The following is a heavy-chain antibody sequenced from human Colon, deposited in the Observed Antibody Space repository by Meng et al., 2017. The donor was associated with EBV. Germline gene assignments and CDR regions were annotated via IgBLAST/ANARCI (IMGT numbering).Heavy chain of an antibody. CDR2: IYYSGYIGNT. CDR1: GGSVSSGGHH. CDR3: SRYYYDSSGYVFFDY. Sequence: QARGPGLVTPSHTLSPTCRGSGGSVSSGGHHWSWVRQPPGKGLEWIGDIYYSGYIGNTYYNPSLKSRLAISVDSSKNQFSLKLTSVTAADTAVYYCSRYYYDSSGYVFFDYWGQGTLVTVSS. D-gene: IGHD3-22*01. J-gene: IGHJ4*02. V-gene: IGHV4-30-4*01.